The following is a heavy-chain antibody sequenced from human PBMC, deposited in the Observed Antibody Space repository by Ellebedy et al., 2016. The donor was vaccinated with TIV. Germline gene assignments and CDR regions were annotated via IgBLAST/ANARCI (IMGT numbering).Heavy chain of an antibody. CDR3: ARIPVAGDPSY. V-gene: IGHV4-38-2*01. CDR1: GYSIRSDYY. J-gene: IGHJ4*02. CDR2: IDHSGST. D-gene: IGHD6-19*01. Sequence: MPSETLSLTCAVSGYSIRSDYYWRWIRRPPRKGLELIACIDHSGSTYHSPSPKSRITISRDPSKNQFSLKLTSVTGADTAVYYCARIPVAGDPSYWGQGTLVTVSS.